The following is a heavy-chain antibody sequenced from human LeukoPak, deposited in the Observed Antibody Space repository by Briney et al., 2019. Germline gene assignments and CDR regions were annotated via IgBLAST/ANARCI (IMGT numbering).Heavy chain of an antibody. CDR3: ARDQYYYDSSGYYDY. CDR2: ISDTGNT. CDR1: GFTFSSYS. Sequence: GGSLRLSCAASGFTFSSYSMNWVRQAPGKGLEWVSAISDTGNTYHADSAKGRFTISRDSSKNTLFLQMNRLRAEDTAVYYCARDQYYYDSSGYYDYWGQGTLVTVSS. J-gene: IGHJ4*02. D-gene: IGHD3-22*01. V-gene: IGHV3-21*01.